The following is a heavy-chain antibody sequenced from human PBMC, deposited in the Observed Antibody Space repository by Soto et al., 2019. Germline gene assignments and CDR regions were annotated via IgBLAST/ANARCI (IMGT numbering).Heavy chain of an antibody. J-gene: IGHJ4*02. CDR2: ICYDGSNK. D-gene: IGHD2-15*01. CDR3: ARSLGYCSCGSCYAFDY. Sequence: EGSLSLSCAASGFTFSSYGMHWVRQAPGKGLEWVAVICYDGSNKYYADSVKGRFTISRDNSKNTLYLQMNSLRAEDTAVYYCARSLGYCSCGSCYAFDYWGQGTLVTVSS. CDR1: GFTFSSYG. V-gene: IGHV3-33*01.